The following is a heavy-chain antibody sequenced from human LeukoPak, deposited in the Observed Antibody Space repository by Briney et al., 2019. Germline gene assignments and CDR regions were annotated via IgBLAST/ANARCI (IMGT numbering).Heavy chain of an antibody. CDR1: GDSMSNYY. Sequence: SETLSLTCTVSGDSMSNYYWSWLRQPPGKGLEWIGYIYYSGSPNYNPSLKSRVTISVDTSKNQFSLKLSSVTAADTAVYYCARGGYYDGNGFSLRHNWFDPWGQGTLVTVSS. J-gene: IGHJ5*02. D-gene: IGHD3-22*01. V-gene: IGHV4-59*01. CDR2: IYYSGSP. CDR3: ARGGYYDGNGFSLRHNWFDP.